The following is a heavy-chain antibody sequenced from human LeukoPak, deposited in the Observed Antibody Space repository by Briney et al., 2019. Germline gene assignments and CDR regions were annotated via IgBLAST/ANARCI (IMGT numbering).Heavy chain of an antibody. CDR2: INPSGGST. V-gene: IGHV1-46*01. D-gene: IGHD3-22*01. CDR1: GYTFTSYC. Sequence: ASVKVSCKASGYTFTSYCMHWVRQAPGQGLEWMGIINPSGGSTSYAQKFQGRVTTTRDTSTSTVYMELSRLSSEDTAVYYCARDWGYYYDSSGYYPDDAFDIWGQGTMVTVSS. CDR3: ARDWGYYYDSSGYYPDDAFDI. J-gene: IGHJ3*02.